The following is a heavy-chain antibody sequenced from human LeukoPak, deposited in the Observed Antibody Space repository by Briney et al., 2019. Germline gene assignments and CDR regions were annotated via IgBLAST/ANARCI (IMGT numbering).Heavy chain of an antibody. CDR2: VSSSGDST. V-gene: IGHV3-23*01. Sequence: GGSLRLSCSASGFTFTSHWMTWVRQAPGMGLEWVSHVSSSGDSTSYTDSVKGRFTISRDNAKNTLYLQMNSLRAEDTAVYFCAKRGGNIGYYALDYWGQGTLVTVSS. D-gene: IGHD1-26*01. CDR3: AKRGGNIGYYALDY. CDR1: GFTFTSHW. J-gene: IGHJ4*02.